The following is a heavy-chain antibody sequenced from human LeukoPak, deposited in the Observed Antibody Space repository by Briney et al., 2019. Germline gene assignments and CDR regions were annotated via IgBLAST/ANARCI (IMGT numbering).Heavy chain of an antibody. Sequence: PSETLSLTCTVSGGSISSYYWSWIRQPPGKGLEWIGYIYYSGSTNYNPSLKSRVTISVDTSKNQFSLKLSSVTAADTAVYYCARQSPVRRYFDPVAAFDIWGQGTMVTVSS. CDR1: GGSISSYY. CDR2: IYYSGST. J-gene: IGHJ3*02. D-gene: IGHD3-9*01. CDR3: ARQSPVRRYFDPVAAFDI. V-gene: IGHV4-59*08.